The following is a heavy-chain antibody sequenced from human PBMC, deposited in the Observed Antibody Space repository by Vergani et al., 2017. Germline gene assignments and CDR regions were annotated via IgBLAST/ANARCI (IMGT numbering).Heavy chain of an antibody. CDR3: AKKHCSITSWPFDS. D-gene: IGHD2-2*01. J-gene: IGHJ4*02. CDR1: GFTFSTYA. Sequence: EVQLLDSGGGLVQPGGSLRLSCAASGFTFSTYATSWVRQAPGKGLEWVSAISGHGDNIFYADSVKGRFTISRDNSKNTLFLQMNSLRVEDTAIYYCAKKHCSITSWPFDSWGQGTLVTVSS. CDR2: ISGHGDNI. V-gene: IGHV3-23*01.